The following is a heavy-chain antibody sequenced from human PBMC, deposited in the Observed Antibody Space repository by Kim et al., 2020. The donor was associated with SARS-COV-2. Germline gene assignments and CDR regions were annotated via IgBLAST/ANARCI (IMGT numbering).Heavy chain of an antibody. CDR2: IGTAGDT. V-gene: IGHV3-13*01. CDR3: ARGRYFDWLPQYNWFDP. J-gene: IGHJ5*02. D-gene: IGHD3-9*01. Sequence: GGSLRLSCAASGFTFSSYDMHWVRQATGKGLEWVSAIGTAGDTSYPGSVKGRFTISRENAKNSLYLQMNSLRAGDTAVYYCARGRYFDWLPQYNWFDPWGQGTLVTVSS. CDR1: GFTFSSYD.